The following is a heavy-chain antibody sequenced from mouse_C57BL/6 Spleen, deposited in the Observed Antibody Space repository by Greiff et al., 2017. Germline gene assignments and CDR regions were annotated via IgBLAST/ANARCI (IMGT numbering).Heavy chain of an antibody. V-gene: IGHV1-69*01. Sequence: QVHVKQPGAELVMPGASVKLSCTASGYTFTSYWMHWVKQRPGQGLEWIGEIDPSDSYTNYNQKFKGKSTLTVDKSSSTAYMQLSSLTSEDSAIYACARLTGTGYYFDYWGQGTTLTVSS. CDR1: GYTFTSYW. CDR2: IDPSDSYT. D-gene: IGHD4-1*01. CDR3: ARLTGTGYYFDY. J-gene: IGHJ2*01.